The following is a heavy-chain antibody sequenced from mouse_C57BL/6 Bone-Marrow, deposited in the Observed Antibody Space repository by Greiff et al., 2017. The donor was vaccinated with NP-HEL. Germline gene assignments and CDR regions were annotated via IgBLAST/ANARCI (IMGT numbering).Heavy chain of an antibody. V-gene: IGHV5-17*01. CDR2: ISSGSSTI. CDR1: GFTFSDYG. D-gene: IGHD1-1*01. Sequence: EVMLVESGGGLVKPGGSLKLSCAASGFTFSDYGMHWVRQAPEKGLEWVAYISSGSSTIYYADTVKGRFTISRDNAKNTLFLQMTSLGSEDTAMYYCARWYGSSPYAMDYWGQGTSVTVSS. CDR3: ARWYGSSPYAMDY. J-gene: IGHJ4*01.